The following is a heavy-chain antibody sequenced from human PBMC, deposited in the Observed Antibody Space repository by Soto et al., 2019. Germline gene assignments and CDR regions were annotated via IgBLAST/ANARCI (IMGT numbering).Heavy chain of an antibody. CDR2: ISAYNGNT. Sequence: ASVKVSCKASGYTFTSYGISWVRQAPGQGLEWMGWISAYNGNTNYAQKFQGRVTITADESTSTAYMELSSLRSEDTAVYYRASHSSSGWGQGTLVTVSS. V-gene: IGHV1-18*01. CDR1: GYTFTSYG. D-gene: IGHD2-21*01. CDR3: ASHSSSG. J-gene: IGHJ4*02.